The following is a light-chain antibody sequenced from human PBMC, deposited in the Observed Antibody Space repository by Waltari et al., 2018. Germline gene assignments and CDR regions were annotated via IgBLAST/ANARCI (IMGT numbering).Light chain of an antibody. V-gene: IGLV2-14*03. CDR2: DVA. CDR3: SSYTSSSTRV. CDR1: SSDVGGYNF. Sequence: QSALTQPASVSGSPGQSISISCTGTSSDVGGYNFVSWYQQHPGKAPQLMIYDVANRPAGVSTRFSGSKSGNTASLTISWLQAEDEADYYCSSYTSSSTRVFGTGTKVTVL. J-gene: IGLJ1*01.